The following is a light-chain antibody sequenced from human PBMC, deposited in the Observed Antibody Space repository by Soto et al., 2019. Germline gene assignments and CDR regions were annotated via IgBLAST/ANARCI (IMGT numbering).Light chain of an antibody. CDR2: DAA. Sequence: EIVLTHSPATLSLSPGERATLSCCASQSLSSSLDWYQQKPSQHPRLLVYDAANRATGIQARFSGSGSGTDFTINISSLEPEDFAVYYCQQRSNWPRTFGQGTKVEIK. V-gene: IGKV3-11*01. CDR3: QQRSNWPRT. J-gene: IGKJ1*01. CDR1: QSLSSS.